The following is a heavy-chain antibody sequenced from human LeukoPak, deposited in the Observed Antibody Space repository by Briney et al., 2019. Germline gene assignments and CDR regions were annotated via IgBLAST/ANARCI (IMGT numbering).Heavy chain of an antibody. CDR1: GFTFRNYG. J-gene: IGHJ6*03. V-gene: IGHV3-23*01. CDR3: ARANSGWYLDYYYYMDV. Sequence: GGSLRLSCVASGFTFRNYGMNWVRQAPGKGLEWVSGISPGGDTPYYADSVRGRFTISRDNSKNTLYLQMNSLRAEDTAVYYCARANSGWYLDYYYYMDVWGKGTTVTVSS. D-gene: IGHD6-19*01. CDR2: ISPGGDTP.